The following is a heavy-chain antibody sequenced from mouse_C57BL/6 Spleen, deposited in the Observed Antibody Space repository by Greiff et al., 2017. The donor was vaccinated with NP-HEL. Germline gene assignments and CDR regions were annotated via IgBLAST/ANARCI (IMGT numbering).Heavy chain of an antibody. CDR3: TREERDEGFAY. CDR1: GYTFTDYE. Sequence: VQLQQSGAELVRPGASVTLSCKASGYTFTDYEMHWVKQTPVHGLEWIGAIDPETGGTAYNQKFKGKAILTADKSSSTAYMELRSLTSEDSAVYYCTREERDEGFAYWGQGTLVTVSA. D-gene: IGHD3-3*01. CDR2: IDPETGGT. V-gene: IGHV1-15*01. J-gene: IGHJ3*01.